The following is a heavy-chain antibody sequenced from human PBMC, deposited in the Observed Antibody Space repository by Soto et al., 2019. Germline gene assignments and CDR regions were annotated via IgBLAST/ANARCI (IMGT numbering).Heavy chain of an antibody. CDR1: GGSISSYY. Sequence: PSETLSLTCTVSGGSISSYYWSWIRQPPGKGLEWIGYIYYSGSTNYNPSLKSRVTISVDTSKNQFSLKLSPVTAADTAVYYCARVDYDFWSGYPNWFDPWGQGTLVTVS. D-gene: IGHD3-3*01. CDR3: ARVDYDFWSGYPNWFDP. V-gene: IGHV4-59*01. CDR2: IYYSGST. J-gene: IGHJ5*02.